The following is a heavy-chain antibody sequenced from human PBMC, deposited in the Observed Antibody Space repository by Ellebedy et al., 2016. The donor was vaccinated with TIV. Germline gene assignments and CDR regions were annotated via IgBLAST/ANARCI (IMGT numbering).Heavy chain of an antibody. Sequence: GGSLRLSCAASGFTFSSYSMNWVRQAPGKGLEWVSSISSSSGYMCYADSVKGRFTISRDNANNSLYLQMNSLRAEDTAVYYCASLGSSRAAYYYYGMDVWGKGTTVTVSS. CDR3: ASLGSSRAAYYYYGMDV. J-gene: IGHJ6*04. V-gene: IGHV3-21*01. CDR1: GFTFSSYS. CDR2: ISSSSGYM. D-gene: IGHD3-10*02.